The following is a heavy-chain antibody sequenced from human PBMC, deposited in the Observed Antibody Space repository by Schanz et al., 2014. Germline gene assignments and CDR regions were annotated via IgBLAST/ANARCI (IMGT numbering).Heavy chain of an antibody. CDR3: AKAKSGAHGAFDI. D-gene: IGHD3-10*01. CDR2: IYMDGSGR. V-gene: IGHV3-23*03. Sequence: EVQLLESGGGLVQPGGSLRLSCAASGFSFSTYGMTWVRQAPGKGLEWVSRIYMDGSGRDYGDSVKGRFTVSRDNAKNTLYLQMNSLRAEDTAVYYCAKAKSGAHGAFDIWGQGTMVTVSS. CDR1: GFSFSTYG. J-gene: IGHJ3*02.